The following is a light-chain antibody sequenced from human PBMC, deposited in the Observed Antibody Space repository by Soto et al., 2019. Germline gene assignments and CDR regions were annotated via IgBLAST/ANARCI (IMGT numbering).Light chain of an antibody. CDR1: QSVSSSY. J-gene: IGKJ5*01. CDR2: GAS. V-gene: IGKV3-20*01. CDR3: QHYDSLPIT. Sequence: EIVLTQSPGTLSLSAWERATRSCTASQSVSSSYLAWYQQKPGQPPRLLIYGASSRATGIPDRFSGSGSGTDFTLTISRLEPEDFAVFYCQHYDSLPITFGQGTRLEIK.